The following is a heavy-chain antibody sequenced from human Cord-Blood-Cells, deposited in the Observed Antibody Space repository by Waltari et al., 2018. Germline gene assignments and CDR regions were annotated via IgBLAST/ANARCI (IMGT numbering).Heavy chain of an antibody. Sequence: EVQLVESGGGLVQPGGSLRLSCAASGFTFSSYAMSWVRQAPGKGLEWVSAISGSGGSTYYADSLKGRFTISRDNSKNTLYLQMNSLRAEDTAVYYCAKLGGVGATFLDAFDIWGQGTMVTVSS. J-gene: IGHJ3*02. CDR2: ISGSGGST. CDR3: AKLGGVGATFLDAFDI. CDR1: GFTFSSYA. D-gene: IGHD1-26*01. V-gene: IGHV3-23*04.